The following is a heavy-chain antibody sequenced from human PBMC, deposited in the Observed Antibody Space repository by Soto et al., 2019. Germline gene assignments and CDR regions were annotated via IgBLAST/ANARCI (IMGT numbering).Heavy chain of an antibody. Sequence: GGSLRLSCAASGFTFSSYAMSWVRQAPGKGLEWVSAISGSGGSTYYADSVKGRFTISRDNSKNTLYLQMNSLRAEDTAVYYCVRSIAVAGTEVIDYWGQGSLVTVSS. CDR1: GFTFSSYA. D-gene: IGHD6-19*01. CDR3: VRSIAVAGTEVIDY. V-gene: IGHV3-23*01. CDR2: ISGSGGST. J-gene: IGHJ4*02.